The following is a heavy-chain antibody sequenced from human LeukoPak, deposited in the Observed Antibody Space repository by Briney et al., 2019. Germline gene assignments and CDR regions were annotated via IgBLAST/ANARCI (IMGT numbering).Heavy chain of an antibody. CDR2: ISYDGSNK. V-gene: IGHV3-30*18. Sequence: GGSLRLSCAASGFTFSSYGMHWVRQATGKGLEWVAVISYDGSNKYYADSVKGRFTISRDNSKNTLYLQMNSLRAEDTAVYYCAKDSSSGSYYYYYGMDVWGQGTTVTVSS. CDR1: GFTFSSYG. D-gene: IGHD3-10*01. J-gene: IGHJ6*02. CDR3: AKDSSSGSYYYYYGMDV.